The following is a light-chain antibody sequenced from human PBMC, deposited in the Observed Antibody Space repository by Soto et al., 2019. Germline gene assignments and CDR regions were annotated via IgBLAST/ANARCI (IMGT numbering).Light chain of an antibody. CDR3: QQYGTSPRFT. CDR1: QRVSASF. J-gene: IGKJ3*01. Sequence: EIVLTQSPDTLSLSPGERATLSCRASQRVSASFLAWYQQRPGQAPRLLIYGASSRATGIPDRFSGSGSGTDFTLTLSRLEPEDFAVYYCQQYGTSPRFTFGPGTKVDIK. CDR2: GAS. V-gene: IGKV3-20*01.